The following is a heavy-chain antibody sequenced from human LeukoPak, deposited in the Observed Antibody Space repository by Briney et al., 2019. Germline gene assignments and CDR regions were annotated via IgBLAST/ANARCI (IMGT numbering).Heavy chain of an antibody. V-gene: IGHV3-7*03. CDR3: ARGGGLDV. J-gene: IGHJ6*02. Sequence: GGSLRLSCAASGFTFSSYWMNWARQAPGKGLEWVASINHNGNVNYYVDSVKGRFTISRDNTKNSLYLQMSNLRAEDTAVYFCARGGGLDVWGQGATVTVSS. CDR2: INHNGNVN. D-gene: IGHD3-16*01. CDR1: GFTFSSYW.